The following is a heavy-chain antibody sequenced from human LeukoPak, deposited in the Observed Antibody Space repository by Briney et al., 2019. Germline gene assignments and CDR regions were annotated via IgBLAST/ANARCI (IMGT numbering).Heavy chain of an antibody. CDR1: GFIFSDYS. CDR3: ARANVLETDAFDI. V-gene: IGHV3-48*04. Sequence: GGSLRLSCAASGFIFSDYSMNWVRQAPGKGLEWGSFISSSSSTVYYADSVKGRFTISRDNAKNSLYLQMNSLRAEDTAVYYCARANVLETDAFDIWGQGTMVTVYS. D-gene: IGHD3-3*01. CDR2: ISSSSSTV. J-gene: IGHJ3*02.